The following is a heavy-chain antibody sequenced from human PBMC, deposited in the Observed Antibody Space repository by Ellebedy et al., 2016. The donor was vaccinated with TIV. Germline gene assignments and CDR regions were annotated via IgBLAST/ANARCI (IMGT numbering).Heavy chain of an antibody. J-gene: IGHJ5*01. CDR1: GFRFAGHD. V-gene: IGHV3-23*01. D-gene: IGHD3-22*01. CDR2: ITGSGDKT. CDR3: ARSAGDSSGWFVS. Sequence: GESLKISCAASGFRFAGHDMSWVRQAQGKGLEWVSSITGSGDKTYYRNSVRGRFSISRDNSRDTLYLDINILSGEETALYSCARSAGDSSGWFVSWGQGTVVIVSS.